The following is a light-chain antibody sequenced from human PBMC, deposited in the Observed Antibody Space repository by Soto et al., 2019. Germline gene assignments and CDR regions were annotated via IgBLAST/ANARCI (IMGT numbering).Light chain of an antibody. CDR1: QSVSSSY. CDR3: QQYGSSITPWT. V-gene: IGKV3-20*01. J-gene: IGKJ1*01. CDR2: GAS. Sequence: EIVLTQSPGTLSLSPGERATLSCRASQSVSSSYLAWYQQKPGQAPRLLIYGASSRATGIPDRFSGSGTGTDFTLTISRLEPEDFAVYYCQQYGSSITPWTFGQGTKVEIK.